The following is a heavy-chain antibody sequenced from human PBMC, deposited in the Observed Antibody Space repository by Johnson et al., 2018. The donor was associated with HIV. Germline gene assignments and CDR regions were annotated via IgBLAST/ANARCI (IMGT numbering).Heavy chain of an antibody. J-gene: IGHJ3*02. CDR1: GFTFSSYA. V-gene: IGHV3-30-3*01. CDR3: AKEYYNFWRGPDAFDI. Sequence: QVQLVESGGGVVQPGRSLRLSCAASGFTFSSYAMHWVRQAPGKGLEWVAVISYDGSYKYYADSVKGRFTISRDNSKNTLYLQMNSLRAEDTAVYYCAKEYYNFWRGPDAFDIWGQGIMVTVSS. CDR2: ISYDGSYK. D-gene: IGHD3-3*01.